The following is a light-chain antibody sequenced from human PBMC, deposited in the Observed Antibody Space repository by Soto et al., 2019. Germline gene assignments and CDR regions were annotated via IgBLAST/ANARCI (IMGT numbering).Light chain of an antibody. CDR2: DVS. J-gene: IGLJ2*01. V-gene: IGLV2-14*01. Sequence: QSALTQPASVSGSPGQSITISCTGTSSDVGGYNYVSWYQQHPGKAPKLMIYDVSYRPSGVSNRFSGSKSGNTASLTISGLQAEDEADYYCSSYTSSDVVFGGGTKLTVL. CDR1: SSDVGGYNY. CDR3: SSYTSSDVV.